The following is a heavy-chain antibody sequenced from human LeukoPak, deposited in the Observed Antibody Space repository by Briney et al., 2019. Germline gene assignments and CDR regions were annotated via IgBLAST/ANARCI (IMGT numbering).Heavy chain of an antibody. V-gene: IGHV4-39*01. Sequence: SGTLSLTCTVSGVSISSSSSYYWGWIRQPPGKGLEWIGSVYYSGSTYYNPSLKSRVTTSVDTSKNQFSLKLSSVTAADTAVYYCARAPTVTTRYFDYWGQGTLVTVSS. D-gene: IGHD4-11*01. J-gene: IGHJ4*02. CDR3: ARAPTVTTRYFDY. CDR2: VYYSGST. CDR1: GVSISSSSSYY.